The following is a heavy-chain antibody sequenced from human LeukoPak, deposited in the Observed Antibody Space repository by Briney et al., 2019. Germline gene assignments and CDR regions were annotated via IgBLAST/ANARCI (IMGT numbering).Heavy chain of an antibody. CDR1: GFTFSSYS. V-gene: IGHV3-48*01. Sequence: GGSLRLSCAASGFTFSSYSMNWVRQAPGKGLEWVSYISSSSSTIYYADSVKGRFTISRDNAKNSLYLQMNSLRAEDTAVYYCGRDLGETYYDFWSGYPAYWGQGTLVTVSS. D-gene: IGHD3-3*01. CDR2: ISSSSSTI. CDR3: GRDLGETYYDFWSGYPAY. J-gene: IGHJ4*02.